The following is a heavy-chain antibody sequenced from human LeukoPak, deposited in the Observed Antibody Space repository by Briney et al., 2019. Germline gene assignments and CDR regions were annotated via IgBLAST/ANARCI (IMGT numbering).Heavy chain of an antibody. D-gene: IGHD3-22*01. CDR1: GYTFTSYY. J-gene: IGHJ3*02. CDR2: INPSGGST. CDR3: ARSGSGYHNASDI. V-gene: IGHV1-46*01. Sequence: ASVKVSCKASGYTFTSYYMHWVRQAPGQGLEWMGIINPSGGSTSYAQKFQGRVTMTRDMSTSTVYMELSSLRSVDTAVYYCARSGSGYHNASDIWGQGTMVTVSS.